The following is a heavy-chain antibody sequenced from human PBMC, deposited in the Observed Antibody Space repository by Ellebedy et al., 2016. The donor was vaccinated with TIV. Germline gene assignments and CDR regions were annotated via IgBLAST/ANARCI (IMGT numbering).Heavy chain of an antibody. Sequence: GGSLRLXXAASGFTFDSSAMTWVRQAPGKGLEWIATISISGATTYYADSVKGRFTISRDNSNNTLFLQMHRLRVEDTAVYYCARSPRRITGYFDYWGQGSLVTVSS. CDR3: ARSPRRITGYFDY. J-gene: IGHJ4*02. CDR2: ISISGATT. D-gene: IGHD2-15*01. CDR1: GFTFDSSA. V-gene: IGHV3-23*01.